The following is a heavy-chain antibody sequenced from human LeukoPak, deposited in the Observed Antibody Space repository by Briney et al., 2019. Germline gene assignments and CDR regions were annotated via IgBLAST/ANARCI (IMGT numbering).Heavy chain of an antibody. V-gene: IGHV4-59*01. CDR2: IYYSGST. J-gene: IGHJ6*03. D-gene: IGHD3-10*01. CDR3: ARVLPISPFKESGSYYRLGGGYYYMDV. Sequence: SETLSLTCSVSGGSISSYYWSWIRQPPGKGLEWLGYIYYSGSTNFNPSLKSRVTIPVDTSKNQFSLKLSSVTAADTAVYYCARVLPISPFKESGSYYRLGGGYYYMDVWGKGTTVTVSS. CDR1: GGSISSYY.